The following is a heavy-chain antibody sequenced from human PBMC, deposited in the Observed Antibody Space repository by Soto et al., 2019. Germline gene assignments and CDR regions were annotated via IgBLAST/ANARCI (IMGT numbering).Heavy chain of an antibody. CDR2: INQDESER. V-gene: IGHV3-7*03. D-gene: IGHD3-3*01. CDR1: GFTFRSYW. CDR3: TRGSTYDFWSGYIYYGMDV. Sequence: VGSLRLSCAASGFTFRSYWVNWVRQAPGNGLQWVASINQDESERYYVDSVKGRFTISRDNANNSLYLQMNSLRAEDTAVYYCTRGSTYDFWSGYIYYGMDVWGQGTTVTVSS. J-gene: IGHJ6*02.